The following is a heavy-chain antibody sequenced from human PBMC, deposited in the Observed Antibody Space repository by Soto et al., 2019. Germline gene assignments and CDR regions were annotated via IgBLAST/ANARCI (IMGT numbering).Heavy chain of an antibody. CDR1: GYSFTSYW. Sequence: GASLKISCKGSGYSFTSYWIGWVRQMPGKGLEWMGIIYPGDSDTRYSPSFQGQVTISADKSISTAYLQWSSLKASDTAMYYCATTAPYGNELYGYYARDVWGHGNTVTVYS. J-gene: IGHJ6*02. CDR3: ATTAPYGNELYGYYARDV. V-gene: IGHV5-51*01. D-gene: IGHD1-1*01. CDR2: IYPGDSDT.